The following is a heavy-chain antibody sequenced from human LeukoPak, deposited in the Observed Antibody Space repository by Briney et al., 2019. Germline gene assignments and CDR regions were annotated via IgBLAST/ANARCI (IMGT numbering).Heavy chain of an antibody. J-gene: IGHJ4*02. CDR2: IYYSGST. D-gene: IGHD2-15*01. CDR3: ARQHRYCSGGSCYSGEFDY. CDR1: GGSISSSSYY. Sequence: SETLSLTCTVSGGSISSSSYYWGWIRQPPGKGLEWIGSIYYSGSTYYNPSLKSRVTISVDKSKNQFSLKLSSVTAADTAVYYCARQHRYCSGGSCYSGEFDYWGQGTLVTVSS. V-gene: IGHV4-39*01.